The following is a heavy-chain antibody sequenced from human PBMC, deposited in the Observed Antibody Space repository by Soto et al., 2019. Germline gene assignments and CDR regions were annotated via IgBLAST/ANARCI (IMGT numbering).Heavy chain of an antibody. CDR2: IIPIFGTA. CDR1: GGTFSSYA. J-gene: IGHJ6*02. CDR3: ARDLTAANYYYYGMDV. D-gene: IGHD2-2*01. Sequence: SVKVSCKASGGTFSSYAISWVRQAPGQGLEWMGGIIPIFGTANYAQKFQGRVTITADKSTSTAYMELSSLRSEDTAVYYCARDLTAANYYYYGMDVWGHGTTVTLSS. V-gene: IGHV1-69*06.